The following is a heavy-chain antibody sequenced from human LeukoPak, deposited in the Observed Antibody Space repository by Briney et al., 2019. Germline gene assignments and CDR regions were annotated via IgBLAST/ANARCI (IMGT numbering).Heavy chain of an antibody. J-gene: IGHJ6*03. CDR1: GFSFSTFG. D-gene: IGHD1-1*01. Sequence: GGSLRLSCAASGFSFSTFGMYWVRQVPGKGLEWVAFIRYDGNDKYYGDSAKDRFTISRDNSKNTLYLQMNSLTTDDTGVYYCAKDSQLDVGSDHYYYFYMDVWGRGTTVTVSS. V-gene: IGHV3-30*02. CDR3: AKDSQLDVGSDHYYYFYMDV. CDR2: IRYDGNDK.